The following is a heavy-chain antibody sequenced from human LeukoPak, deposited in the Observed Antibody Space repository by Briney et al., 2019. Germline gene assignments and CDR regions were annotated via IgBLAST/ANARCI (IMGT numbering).Heavy chain of an antibody. CDR2: IYSGGST. J-gene: IGHJ4*02. V-gene: IGHV3-53*01. Sequence: GGSLRLSCAASGFSFSSYGMSWVRQAPGKGLEWVSVIYSGGSTYYADSVKGRFTISRDNSRNTLYLHMNSLRVEDTAMYHCARDGYYGSGSYWGQGTLVTVSS. CDR1: GFSFSSYG. CDR3: ARDGYYGSGSY. D-gene: IGHD3-10*01.